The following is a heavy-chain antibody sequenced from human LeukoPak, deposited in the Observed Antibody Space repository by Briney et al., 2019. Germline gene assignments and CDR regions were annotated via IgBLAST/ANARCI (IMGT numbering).Heavy chain of an antibody. V-gene: IGHV3-43*02. Sequence: QPGGSLRLSCAASGFTFDDYAMHWVRQAPGKGLEWVSLVSGDGGSTYYADSVKGRFTISRDNSKNSLYLQMNSLRTEDTALYYCVTVTYYDTLTGYRPDYFDYWGQGTLVTVSS. CDR3: VTVTYYDTLTGYRPDYFDY. D-gene: IGHD3-9*01. J-gene: IGHJ4*02. CDR2: VSGDGGST. CDR1: GFTFDDYA.